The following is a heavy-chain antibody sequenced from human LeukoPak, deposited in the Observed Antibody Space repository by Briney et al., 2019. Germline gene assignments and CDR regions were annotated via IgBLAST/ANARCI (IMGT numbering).Heavy chain of an antibody. D-gene: IGHD4-17*01. CDR2: INHRGST. CDR1: GGSFSGYY. V-gene: IGHV4-34*01. J-gene: IGHJ4*02. CDR3: ARDGGDYGDPLDY. Sequence: PAETLSLTCAVYGGSFSGYYWSWIRQPPGQGLEWIGEINHRGSTNYNPSLKSRVTISVDTSKNQFSLKLSSVTAADTAVYYCARDGGDYGDPLDYWGQGTLVTVSS.